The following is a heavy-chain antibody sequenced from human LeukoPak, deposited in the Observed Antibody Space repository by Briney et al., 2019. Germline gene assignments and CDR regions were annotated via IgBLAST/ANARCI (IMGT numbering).Heavy chain of an antibody. CDR2: ISGSGGST. D-gene: IGHD3-3*01. CDR3: TTDHYDFWSGYYHDY. J-gene: IGHJ4*02. V-gene: IGHV3-23*01. CDR1: GFTFSSYA. Sequence: GGSLRLSCAASGFTFSSYAMSWVRQAPGKGLEWVSAISGSGGSTYYADSVKGRFTISRDNSKNTLYLQMNSLRAEDTAVYYCTTDHYDFWSGYYHDYWGQGTLVTVSS.